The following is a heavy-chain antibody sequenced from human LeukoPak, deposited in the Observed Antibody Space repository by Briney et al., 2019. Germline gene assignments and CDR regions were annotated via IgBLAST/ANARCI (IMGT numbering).Heavy chain of an antibody. CDR2: IIPIFGTA. CDR3: ARDLNPYYYDSSGYSGQNYYYYYMDV. V-gene: IGHV1-69*05. Sequence: GASVKVSCKASGSTFSSYAISWVRQAPGQGLEWMGGIIPIFGTANYAQKFQGRVTITTDESTSTAYMELSSLRSEDTAVYYCARDLNPYYYDSSGYSGQNYYYYYMDVWGKGTTVTVSS. J-gene: IGHJ6*03. D-gene: IGHD3-22*01. CDR1: GSTFSSYA.